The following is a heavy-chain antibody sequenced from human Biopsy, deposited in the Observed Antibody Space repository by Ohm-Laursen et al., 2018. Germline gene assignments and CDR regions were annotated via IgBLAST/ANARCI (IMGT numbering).Heavy chain of an antibody. CDR3: GRRPFFDYWSAYYVDH. V-gene: IGHV3-23*01. J-gene: IGHJ5*02. D-gene: IGHD3-3*01. Sequence: LSLTCAASGFTFSSHAMSWVRQAPGKGLEWVSVIRGSGGSTHYADSVKGRFTISRDNSKNTLFLQMKSLRAEDTAIYYCGRRPFFDYWSAYYVDHWGQGALVTVSS. CDR2: IRGSGGST. CDR1: GFTFSSHA.